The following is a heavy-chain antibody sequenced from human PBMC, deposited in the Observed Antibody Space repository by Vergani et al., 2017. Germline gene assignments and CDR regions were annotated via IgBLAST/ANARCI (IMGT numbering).Heavy chain of an antibody. D-gene: IGHD3/OR15-3a*01. CDR1: GGSFSGYY. Sequence: QVQLQQWGAGLLKPSETLSLTCAVYGGSFSGYYWSWIRQPPKKGLEWIGEINHSGSTNYNPSLKSRVTISVDTSKNQFSLKLTSVTAADTAVYYCARGETRTDWLDPWGQGTQVIVSS. J-gene: IGHJ5*02. CDR3: ARGETRTDWLDP. CDR2: INHSGST. V-gene: IGHV4-34*01.